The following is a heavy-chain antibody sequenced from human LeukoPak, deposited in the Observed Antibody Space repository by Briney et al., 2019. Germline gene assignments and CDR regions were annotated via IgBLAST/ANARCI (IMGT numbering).Heavy chain of an antibody. CDR1: GFTFSSYS. D-gene: IGHD3-16*01. Sequence: GGSLRLSCAASGFTFSSYSMNWVRQAPGKGLEWVSYISGGSSFTYYVDSVEGRFTISRDNAKNSLYLQMNSLRAEDTAVYYCARDHDYSLGQGTLVTVSS. J-gene: IGHJ4*02. V-gene: IGHV3-21*01. CDR2: ISGGSSFT. CDR3: ARDHDYS.